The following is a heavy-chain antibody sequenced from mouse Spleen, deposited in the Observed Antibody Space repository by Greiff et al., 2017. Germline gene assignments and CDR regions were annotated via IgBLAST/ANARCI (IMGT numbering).Heavy chain of an antibody. CDR3: ARSGDGFY. CDR1: GYTFTSYW. D-gene: IGHD2-3*01. J-gene: IGHJ2*01. CDR2: IDPSDSYT. Sequence: QVQLQQSGAELVMPGASVKLSCKASGYTFTSYWMHWVKQRPGQGLEWIGEIDPSDSYTNYNQKFKGKATLTVDKSSSTAYMQLSSLTSEDSAVYYCARSGDGFYWGQGTTLTVSS. V-gene: IGHV1-69*01.